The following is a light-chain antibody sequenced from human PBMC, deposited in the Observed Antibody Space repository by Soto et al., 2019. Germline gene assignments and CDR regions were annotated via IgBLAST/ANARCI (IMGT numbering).Light chain of an antibody. CDR3: QQYNDWPLM. Sequence: EIVMTQSPATLSVSPGEGATLSCRASQSDSSHLAWYQQKPGQAPRLLIYAASTRATGIPARFRGSGSGTEFTLTIHSLQSEDFAVYYCQQYNDWPLMFGQGTKVEIK. CDR1: QSDSSH. V-gene: IGKV3-15*01. CDR2: AAS. J-gene: IGKJ1*01.